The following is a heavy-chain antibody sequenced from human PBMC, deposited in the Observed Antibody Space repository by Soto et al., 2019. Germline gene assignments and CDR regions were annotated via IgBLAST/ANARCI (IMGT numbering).Heavy chain of an antibody. CDR2: IWYDGSNK. J-gene: IGHJ6*03. CDR3: ARKWADGSGSYVDYFYFYLDV. V-gene: IGHV3-33*01. D-gene: IGHD3-10*01. Sequence: QVQLVESGGGVVQPGRSLRLSCAASGFTFSSYGMHWVRQAPGKGLEWVAVIWYDGSNKYYADSVKGRFNISRDNFTNTPYLRINCLRAEDTAVYSSARKWADGSGSYVDYFYFYLDVLGKGNTVTVSS. CDR1: GFTFSSYG.